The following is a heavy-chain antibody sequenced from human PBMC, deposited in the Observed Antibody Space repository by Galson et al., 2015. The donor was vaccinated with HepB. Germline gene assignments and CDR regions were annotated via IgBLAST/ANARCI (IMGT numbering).Heavy chain of an antibody. D-gene: IGHD3-10*01. CDR2: ISTYSGNT. J-gene: IGHJ6*02. CDR3: AREYSSSGDYYYYYGMDV. V-gene: IGHV1-18*04. CDR1: GYRLTSYG. Sequence: SVKVSCKASGYRLTSYGISWVRQAPGQGLEWMGWISTYSGNTKYAQNLQGRVTMTTDTSTSTAYMELRSLRSDDTAVYYCAREYSSSGDYYYYYGMDVWGQGTTVTVSS.